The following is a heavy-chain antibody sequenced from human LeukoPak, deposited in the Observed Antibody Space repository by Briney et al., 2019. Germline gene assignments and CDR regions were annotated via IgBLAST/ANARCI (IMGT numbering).Heavy chain of an antibody. J-gene: IGHJ4*02. D-gene: IGHD3-10*01. CDR2: IYHSGSA. CDR3: VRGGGLWFGEFPDY. Sequence: SQTLSLTCAVSGGSFSSGGYSWSWIRQPPGKGLEWIGYIYHSGSAYYNPSLKSRVTISVDRSKNQFSLKLSSVTAADTAVYYCVRGGGLWFGEFPDYWGQGTLVTVSS. V-gene: IGHV4-30-2*01. CDR1: GGSFSSGGYS.